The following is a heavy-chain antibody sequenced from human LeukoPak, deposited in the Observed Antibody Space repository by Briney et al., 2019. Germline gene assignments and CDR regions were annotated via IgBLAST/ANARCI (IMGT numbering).Heavy chain of an antibody. Sequence: SESLFLTCAVYGGSFSGFKWNWIRQPPGKGLEWIGEISHSGNTNYNPSLKSRVTISLDASKNQFSLNLTSVTAADTAVYFCSRGTYAVAGRFYFDFWGRGALVAVSS. D-gene: IGHD6-19*01. CDR1: GGSFSGFK. CDR2: ISHSGNT. V-gene: IGHV4-34*01. CDR3: SRGTYAVAGRFYFDF. J-gene: IGHJ4*02.